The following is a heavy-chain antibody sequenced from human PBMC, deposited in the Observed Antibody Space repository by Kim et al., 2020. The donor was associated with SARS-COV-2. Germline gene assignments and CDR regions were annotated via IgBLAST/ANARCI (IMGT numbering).Heavy chain of an antibody. CDR3: AREIVEPTRWLQLPGGDAFDI. J-gene: IGHJ3*02. CDR2: ISSSGSTI. D-gene: IGHD5-12*01. CDR1: GFTFSSYE. V-gene: IGHV3-48*03. Sequence: GGSLRLSCAASGFTFSSYEMNWVRQAPGKGLEWVSYISSSGSTIYYADSVKGRFTISRDNAKNSLYLQMNSLRAEDTAVYYCAREIVEPTRWLQLPGGDAFDIWGQGTMVTVSS.